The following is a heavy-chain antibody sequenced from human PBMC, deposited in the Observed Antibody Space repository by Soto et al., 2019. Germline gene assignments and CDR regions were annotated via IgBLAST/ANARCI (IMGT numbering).Heavy chain of an antibody. CDR3: ARGGYDNDYYYYGMDG. V-gene: IGHV1-69*06. D-gene: IGHD5-12*01. CDR1: GGTFSSYA. Sequence: QVQLVQSGAEVKKPGSSVKVSCKASGGTFSSYAISWVRQAPGQGLEWMGGIIPIFGTANYAQKFQGRVTITADKSTSTAYMELSSLRSEDTAVYYCARGGYDNDYYYYGMDGWGQGTTVTVSS. J-gene: IGHJ6*02. CDR2: IIPIFGTA.